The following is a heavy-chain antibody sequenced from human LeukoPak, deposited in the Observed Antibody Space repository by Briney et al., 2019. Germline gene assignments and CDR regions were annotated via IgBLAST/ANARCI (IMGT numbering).Heavy chain of an antibody. CDR3: ASHPSGSYGQVDC. Sequence: PSETLSLTCTVSGGSISHYYWSWLRQPPGKGLEWIGYIYYSGSTNYNPSLKSRVTISLDTSKNQFSLKLSSVTAADTAVYYCASHPSGSYGQVDCWGQGTLVTVSS. V-gene: IGHV4-59*01. J-gene: IGHJ4*02. CDR2: IYYSGST. CDR1: GGSISHYY. D-gene: IGHD1-26*01.